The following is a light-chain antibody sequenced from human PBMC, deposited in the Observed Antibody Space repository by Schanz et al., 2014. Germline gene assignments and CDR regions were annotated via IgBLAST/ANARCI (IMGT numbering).Light chain of an antibody. CDR3: QQYYSSPQIS. V-gene: IGKV3-20*01. CDR2: GAS. Sequence: EIVLTQSPGTLSLSPGERATLSCRASQSVNSNWLAWYQQKPGQAPRLLIFGASSRATGVPDRFSASGSGTDFTLTITRLEPEDFAVYYRQQYYSSPQISFGGGTKVEIK. CDR1: QSVNSNW. J-gene: IGKJ4*01.